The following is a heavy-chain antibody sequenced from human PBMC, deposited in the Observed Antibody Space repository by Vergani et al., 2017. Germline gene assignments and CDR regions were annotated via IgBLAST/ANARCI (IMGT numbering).Heavy chain of an antibody. Sequence: VHLVESVGGLVQPGGSRRLSCACAGFTFDTYTMAYVRQAPGQGLEWVATISSGGGNIFYADSVKGRFTISRDNSKNTLFLQMNSLKDEDTAVYYCTSAWGLYYLHGEYFQYWGRGTLVSVSS. CDR3: TSAWGLYYLHGEYFQY. D-gene: IGHD3-10*01. CDR2: ISSGGGNI. V-gene: IGHV3-23*04. J-gene: IGHJ1*01. CDR1: GFTFDTYT.